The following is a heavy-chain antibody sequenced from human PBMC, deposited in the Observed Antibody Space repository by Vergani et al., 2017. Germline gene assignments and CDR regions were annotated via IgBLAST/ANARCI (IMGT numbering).Heavy chain of an antibody. CDR1: GYTFTGYY. CDR2: INPNSGGT. V-gene: IGHV1-2*04. D-gene: IGHD3-16*02. CDR3: ARDFARDYVWGSYRYTANWFDP. Sequence: QVQLVQSGAEVKKPGASVKVSCKASGYTFTGYYMHWVRQAPGQGLEWMGWINPNSGGTNYAQKFQGWVTMTRDTSISTAYMELSRLRSDDTDVYYCARDFARDYVWGSYRYTANWFDPWGQGTLVTVSS. J-gene: IGHJ5*02.